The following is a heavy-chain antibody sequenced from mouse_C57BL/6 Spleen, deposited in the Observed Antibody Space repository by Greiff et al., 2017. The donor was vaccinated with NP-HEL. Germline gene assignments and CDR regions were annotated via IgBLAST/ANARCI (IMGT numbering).Heavy chain of an antibody. J-gene: IGHJ2*01. Sequence: SGAELVRPGASVKMSCKASGYTFTSYNMHWVKQTPRQGLEWIGAIYPGNGDTSYNQKFKGKATLTVDKSSSTAYMQLSSLTSEDSAVYFCARRGDYDGEFFYFDYWGQGTTLTVSS. CDR2: IYPGNGDT. CDR1: GYTFTSYN. D-gene: IGHD2-4*01. CDR3: ARRGDYDGEFFYFDY. V-gene: IGHV1-12*01.